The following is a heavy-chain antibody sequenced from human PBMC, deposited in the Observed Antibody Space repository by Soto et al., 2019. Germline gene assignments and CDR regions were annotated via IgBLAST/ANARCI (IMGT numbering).Heavy chain of an antibody. Sequence: PSETLSLTCTVSGGSISSYYWSWIRQPAGKGLEWIGRIYTSGSTNYNPSLKSRVTMSVDTSKNQFSLKLSSVTAADTAVYYCARDLFFPRRGWFDPWGQGTLVTVSS. V-gene: IGHV4-4*07. CDR1: GGSISSYY. D-gene: IGHD3-3*01. CDR2: IYTSGST. CDR3: ARDLFFPRRGWFDP. J-gene: IGHJ5*02.